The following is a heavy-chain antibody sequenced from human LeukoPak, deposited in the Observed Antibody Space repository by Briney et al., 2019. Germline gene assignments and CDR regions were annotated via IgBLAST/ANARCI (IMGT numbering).Heavy chain of an antibody. D-gene: IGHD1-26*01. Sequence: ASVKVSCKASGYTLTRYFIHWVRQAPGQGLEWMGIINPNGGSTSYPQKFQGRVTMTRDTSTNTVYMELSSLRSEDTAVYYCARVRTQWELLSLDYWGQGTLVTVSS. CDR1: GYTLTRYF. CDR3: ARVRTQWELLSLDY. CDR2: INPNGGST. V-gene: IGHV1-46*01. J-gene: IGHJ4*02.